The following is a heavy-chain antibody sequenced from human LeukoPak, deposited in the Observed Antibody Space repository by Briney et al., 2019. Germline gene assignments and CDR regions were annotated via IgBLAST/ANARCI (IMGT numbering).Heavy chain of an antibody. Sequence: SETLSLTCTVSGASITNSNTYWTWIRQFPGKGLEWIGYVSYSGSTLYNPSLRSRVIISSDTSKNQFFLKLNSVTAADRALYFCARDPALVRANWYFDPWGRGILVTVST. CDR2: VSYSGST. J-gene: IGHJ2*01. V-gene: IGHV4-31*03. CDR1: GASITNSNTY. D-gene: IGHD3-10*01. CDR3: ARDPALVRANWYFDP.